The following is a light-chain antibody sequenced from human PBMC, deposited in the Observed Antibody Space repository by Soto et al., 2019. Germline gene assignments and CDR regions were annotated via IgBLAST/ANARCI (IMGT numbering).Light chain of an antibody. J-gene: IGKJ3*01. CDR3: QQYYSTPFT. Sequence: DIVMTQSPDSLAVSLGERATINCKSSRSVLYGPNSKNYLAWYQQKPGQPPKLLIYWASTRESVVPDRFSGRGSGTDFTLTISSLQAEDVAIYYCQQYYSTPFTFGPGTKVDIK. CDR2: WAS. V-gene: IGKV4-1*01. CDR1: RSVLYGPNSKNY.